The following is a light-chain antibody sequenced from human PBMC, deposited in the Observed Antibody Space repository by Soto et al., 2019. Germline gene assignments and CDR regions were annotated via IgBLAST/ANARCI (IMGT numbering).Light chain of an antibody. CDR3: QQFNSDPT. CDR1: QGINSA. V-gene: IGKV1-13*02. CDR2: GAS. Sequence: AIQLTQSPSSLSASVGDRVTITCRASQGINSALAWYQKKPGKAPKVLIYGASNLESGVPSRFSGSGYGTDFTLTISSLQPEDFAIFYCQQFNSDPTFGGGTKVEIK. J-gene: IGKJ4*01.